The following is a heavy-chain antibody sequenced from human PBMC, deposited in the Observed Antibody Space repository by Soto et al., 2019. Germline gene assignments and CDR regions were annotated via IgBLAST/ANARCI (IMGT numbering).Heavy chain of an antibody. D-gene: IGHD1-26*01. CDR1: GYTFTSYG. CDR3: ARDVPGFGYSGSSLDYYYYGMDV. Sequence: GASVKVSCKASGYTFTSYGISWVRQAPGQGLEWMGWISAYNGNTNYAQKLQGRVTMTTDTSTSTAYMELRSLRSDDTAVYYCARDVPGFGYSGSSLDYYYYGMDVWGQGTTVTVSS. V-gene: IGHV1-18*01. J-gene: IGHJ6*02. CDR2: ISAYNGNT.